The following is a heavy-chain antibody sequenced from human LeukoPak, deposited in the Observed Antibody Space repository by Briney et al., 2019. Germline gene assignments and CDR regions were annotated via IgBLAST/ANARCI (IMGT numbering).Heavy chain of an antibody. J-gene: IGHJ4*02. D-gene: IGHD2-2*01. CDR2: IIPIFGTA. CDR3: ASTTYCSSTSCYYFDY. Sequence: KISCKGSGGTFSSYAISWVRQAPGQGLEWMGGIIPIFGTANYAQKFQGRVTITADESTSTAYMELSSLRSEDTAVYYCASTTYCSSTSCYYFDYWGQGTLVTVSS. CDR1: GGTFSSYA. V-gene: IGHV1-69*01.